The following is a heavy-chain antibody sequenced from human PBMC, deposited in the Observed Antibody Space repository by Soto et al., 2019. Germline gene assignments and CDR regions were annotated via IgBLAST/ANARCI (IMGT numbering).Heavy chain of an antibody. CDR3: AKDKIRAWGFAFDI. CDR2: ISSSSSYI. Sequence: GGSLRLSCAASGFTFSSYSMNWVRQAPGKGLEWVSSISSSSSYIYYADSVKGRFTISRDNAKNTLYLQMNSLRAEDTAVYYCAKDKIRAWGFAFDIWGQGTMVTVSS. V-gene: IGHV3-21*04. D-gene: IGHD3-16*01. J-gene: IGHJ3*02. CDR1: GFTFSSYS.